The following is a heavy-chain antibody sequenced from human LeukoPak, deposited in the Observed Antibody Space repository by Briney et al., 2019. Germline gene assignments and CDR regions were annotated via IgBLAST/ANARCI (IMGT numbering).Heavy chain of an antibody. D-gene: IGHD4/OR15-4a*01. J-gene: IGHJ4*02. CDR2: ISYDGSNK. Sequence: GGSLRLSCAASGFTFSSFGMHWVRQAPGKGLEWVAVISYDGSNKYYADSVKGRFTISRDNSKNTLYLQMNSLRAEDTAVYYCARVMLTGVGDYWGQGTLVTVSS. CDR3: ARVMLTGVGDY. V-gene: IGHV3-30*19. CDR1: GFTFSSFG.